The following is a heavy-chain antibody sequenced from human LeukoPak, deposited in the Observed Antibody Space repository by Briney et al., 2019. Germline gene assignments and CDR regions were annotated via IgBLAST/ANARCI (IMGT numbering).Heavy chain of an antibody. Sequence: SETLSLTCTVSGCSISSGYYWGWIRQPPGKGLEWIGSIYHSGSTYYNPSLKSRVTISVDTSKNQFSLKLSSVTAADTAVYYCARDSSHLQFDPWGQGTLVTVSS. CDR2: IYHSGST. CDR1: GCSISSGYY. V-gene: IGHV4-38-2*02. CDR3: ARDSSHLQFDP. J-gene: IGHJ5*02.